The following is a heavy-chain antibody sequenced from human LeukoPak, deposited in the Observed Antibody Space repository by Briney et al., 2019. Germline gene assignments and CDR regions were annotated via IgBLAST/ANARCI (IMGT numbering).Heavy chain of an antibody. Sequence: SETLSLTCTVSGGSISSYYWSWIRQPPGKGLEWIGYIYYSGSTNYNPSLKSRVTISVDTSKNQFSLKLSSVTAADTAVYYCAGARTVYGEYYFDYWGQGTLVTVSS. CDR1: GGSISSYY. J-gene: IGHJ4*02. CDR2: IYYSGST. D-gene: IGHD3-10*01. V-gene: IGHV4-59*01. CDR3: AGARTVYGEYYFDY.